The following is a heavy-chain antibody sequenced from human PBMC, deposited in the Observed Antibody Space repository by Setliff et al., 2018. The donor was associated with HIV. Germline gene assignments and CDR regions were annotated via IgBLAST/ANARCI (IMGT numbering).Heavy chain of an antibody. J-gene: IGHJ3*02. CDR3: TRHRGPPWDAFGI. CDR2: IYYSGDT. Sequence: SETLSLTCTVSGDSIDRSNFFWTWIRQHPGKGLAWIGNIYYSGDTFYNASLRSRLTLSVDTSKNQFSLKLNSVTASDTAMYYCTRHRGPPWDAFGIWGQGTMVTVSS. CDR1: GDSIDRSNFF. V-gene: IGHV4-39*01.